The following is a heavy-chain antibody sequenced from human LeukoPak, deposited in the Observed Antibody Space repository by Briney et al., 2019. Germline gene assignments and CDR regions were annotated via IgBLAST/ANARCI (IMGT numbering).Heavy chain of an antibody. D-gene: IGHD3-9*01. J-gene: IGHJ4*02. CDR1: GYNFTNYW. V-gene: IGHV5-51*01. CDR3: QKTAYEILTAPAMYYFDY. Sequence: GESLKISCRGSGYNFTNYWIVWVRQMPGKGLEWIGIIYPGESDTRYSTSFQGQVTISADMSISTGYLQWGGLKASDTVFFFKQKTAYEILTAPAMYYFDYWGQGTLVTVSS. CDR2: IYPGESDT.